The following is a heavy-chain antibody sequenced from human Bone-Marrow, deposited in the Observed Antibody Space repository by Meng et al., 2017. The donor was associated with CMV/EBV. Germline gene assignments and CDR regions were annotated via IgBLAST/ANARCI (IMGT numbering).Heavy chain of an antibody. CDR3: ARGGGYYIH. CDR2: IKQDGSEK. V-gene: IGHV3-7*01. D-gene: IGHD1-26*01. J-gene: IGHJ4*02. CDR1: GFTFSSYW. Sequence: GESLKISCAASGFTFSSYWMSWVRHAPGKGLEWVANIKQDGSEKFYVDSVKGRFTISRDNADNSLYLQMDSLRAEDTAVYYCARGGGYYIHWGQGTRVTGSS.